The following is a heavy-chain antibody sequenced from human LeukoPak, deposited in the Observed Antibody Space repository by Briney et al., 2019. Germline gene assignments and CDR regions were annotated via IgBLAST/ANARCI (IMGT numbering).Heavy chain of an antibody. CDR1: GFTFSSYG. CDR3: AKGSGGSSADYFDY. Sequence: PGRSLRLSCAASGFTFSSYGMPWVRQAPGKGLEWVAVIWYDGSNKYYADSVKGRFTISRDNSKNTLYLQMNSLRAEDTAVYYCAKGSGGSSADYFDYWGQGTLVTVSS. CDR2: IWYDGSNK. V-gene: IGHV3-33*06. J-gene: IGHJ4*02. D-gene: IGHD2-15*01.